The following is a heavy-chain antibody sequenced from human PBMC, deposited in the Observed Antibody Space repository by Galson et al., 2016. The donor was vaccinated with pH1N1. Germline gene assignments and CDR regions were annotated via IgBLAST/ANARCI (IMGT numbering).Heavy chain of an antibody. CDR3: ARTGTEDYYDSSGYYYVYWYFDL. J-gene: IGHJ2*01. V-gene: IGHV3-23*01. CDR2: ISGNGGST. CDR1: GFIFSSNG. D-gene: IGHD3-22*01. Sequence: SLRLSCAASGFIFSSNGMSWVRQAPGKGLEWVSAISGNGGSTYYADSVKGRFTISRDNSKNTLYLQMNSLRAEDTAVYYCARTGTEDYYDSSGYYYVYWYFDLWGRGTLVTVSS.